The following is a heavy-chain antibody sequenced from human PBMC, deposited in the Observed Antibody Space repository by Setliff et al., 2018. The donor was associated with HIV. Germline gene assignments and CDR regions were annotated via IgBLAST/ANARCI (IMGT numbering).Heavy chain of an antibody. Sequence: SETLSLTCTVSGGSISSGGYYWSWIRQSPGKGLEWIGYVQNRGTTNYTSSLKSRVTISVDTSRNQFSLKLTSVTAADTAVYYCARDRHIAVSGDDAFDIWGQGTLVTVSS. D-gene: IGHD6-19*01. CDR1: GGSISSGGYY. V-gene: IGHV4-61*08. CDR2: VQNRGTT. J-gene: IGHJ3*02. CDR3: ARDRHIAVSGDDAFDI.